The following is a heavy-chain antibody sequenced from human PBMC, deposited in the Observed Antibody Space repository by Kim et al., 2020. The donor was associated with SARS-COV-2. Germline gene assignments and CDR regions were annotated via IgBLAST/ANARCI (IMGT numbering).Heavy chain of an antibody. CDR1: GFTFDDYA. D-gene: IGHD2-15*01. V-gene: IGHV3-9*01. Sequence: GGSLRLSCAASGFTFDDYAMHWVRQAPGKGLEWVSGISWNSGSIGYADSVKGRFTISRDNAKNSLYLQMNSLRAEDTALYYCAKDFSRYWSVVVAATYYYYGMDVWGQGTTVTVSS. J-gene: IGHJ6*02. CDR2: ISWNSGSI. CDR3: AKDFSRYWSVVVAATYYYYGMDV.